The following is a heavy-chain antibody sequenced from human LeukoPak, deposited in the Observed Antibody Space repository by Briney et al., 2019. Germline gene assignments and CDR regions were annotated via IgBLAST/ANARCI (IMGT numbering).Heavy chain of an antibody. Sequence: PGGSLRLSCAASGFTFSSYGMHWVRQAPGKGLEWVAVISYDGSNKYYADSVKGRFTISRDNSKNTLHLQMNSLRAEDTAVYYCAKDRSITMIVVASGWFDPWGQGTLVTVSS. J-gene: IGHJ5*02. CDR3: AKDRSITMIVVASGWFDP. CDR1: GFTFSSYG. CDR2: ISYDGSNK. V-gene: IGHV3-30*18. D-gene: IGHD3-22*01.